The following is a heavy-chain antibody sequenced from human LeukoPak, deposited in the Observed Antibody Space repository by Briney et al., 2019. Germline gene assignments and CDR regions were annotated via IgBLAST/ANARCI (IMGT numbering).Heavy chain of an antibody. J-gene: IGHJ6*02. Sequence: ASVKVSCKAFGYTFTSYGISWVRQAPGQGLEWMGWISAYNGNTNYAQKLQGRVTMTTDTSTSTAYMELRSLRSDDTAVYYCAREGVVVPAATHYYYYYGMDVWGQGTTVTVSS. V-gene: IGHV1-18*01. CDR3: AREGVVVPAATHYYYYYGMDV. CDR1: GYTFTSYG. CDR2: ISAYNGNT. D-gene: IGHD2-2*01.